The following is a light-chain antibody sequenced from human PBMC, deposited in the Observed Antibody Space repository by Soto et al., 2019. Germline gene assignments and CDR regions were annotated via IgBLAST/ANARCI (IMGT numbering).Light chain of an antibody. CDR3: QQYGSSPLT. CDR2: DTS. Sequence: EIVLTQSPGTLSLSPGERATLSCRASQSVSNSYLAWYQQKPGQAPRLLIYDTSGRATGIPDRFSGSGSGTDFTLTISSLEPEDFAVYYCQQYGSSPLTFGGGTKVDIK. J-gene: IGKJ4*01. V-gene: IGKV3-20*01. CDR1: QSVSNSY.